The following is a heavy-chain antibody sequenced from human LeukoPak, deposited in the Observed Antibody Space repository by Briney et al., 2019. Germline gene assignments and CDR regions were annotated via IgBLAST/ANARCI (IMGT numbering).Heavy chain of an antibody. V-gene: IGHV3-30*02. Sequence: PGGSLRLSCAAPGFTFSSYGMHWVRQAPGKGLEWVAFIRYDGSNKYYADSVKGRFTISRDNSKNTLYLQMNSLRAEDTAVYYCAKDLRGLECSSTSCYNTPARPQLFQHWGQGTLVTVSS. CDR3: AKDLRGLECSSTSCYNTPARPQLFQH. CDR1: GFTFSSYG. J-gene: IGHJ1*01. CDR2: IRYDGSNK. D-gene: IGHD2-2*01.